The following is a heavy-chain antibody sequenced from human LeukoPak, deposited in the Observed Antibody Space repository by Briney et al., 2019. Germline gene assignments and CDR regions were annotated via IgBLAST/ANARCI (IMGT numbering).Heavy chain of an antibody. Sequence: GGSLRLSCAASGFTFSSYEMNWVRQAPGKGLEWVSYISSSGSTIYYADSVKGRFTISRDNAKNSLYLQLNSLRAEDTAVYYCAREVELLVVDYWGQGTLVTVSS. CDR1: GFTFSSYE. CDR2: ISSSGSTI. D-gene: IGHD1-7*01. V-gene: IGHV3-48*03. J-gene: IGHJ4*02. CDR3: AREVELLVVDY.